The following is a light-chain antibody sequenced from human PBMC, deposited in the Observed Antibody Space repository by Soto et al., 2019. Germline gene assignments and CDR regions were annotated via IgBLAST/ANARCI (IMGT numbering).Light chain of an antibody. CDR2: EAS. V-gene: IGLV2-23*02. CDR3: SSYARSSTFV. Sequence: QSALTQPASVSGSPGQSITISCTGTSSDVGSYDLVSWYQHHPGKVPKLMIYEASKRPSGVSNRFSGSKSGNTASLTISGLQAEDEADYYCSSYARSSTFVFGGGTKLTVL. CDR1: SSDVGSYDL. J-gene: IGLJ3*02.